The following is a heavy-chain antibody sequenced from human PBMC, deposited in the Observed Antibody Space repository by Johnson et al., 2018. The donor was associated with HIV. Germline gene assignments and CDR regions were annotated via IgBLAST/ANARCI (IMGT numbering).Heavy chain of an antibody. CDR1: GFTFSDYY. CDR3: ARDRRGANWHDVFEI. V-gene: IGHV3-11*04. Sequence: HVQLVESGGGLVKPGGSLRLSCAASGFTFSDYYMSWIRQAPGKGLEWVSYISTSGSTIYYADSVKGRFTISRDNAKNSLYLQMNSLRAEDTAVHYCARDRRGANWHDVFEIWGHGTMVTVSS. D-gene: IGHD1-26*01. CDR2: ISTSGSTI. J-gene: IGHJ3*02.